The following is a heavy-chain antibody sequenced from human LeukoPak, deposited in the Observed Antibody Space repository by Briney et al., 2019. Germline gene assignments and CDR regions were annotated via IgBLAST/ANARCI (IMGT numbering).Heavy chain of an antibody. CDR2: INPNSGGT. Sequence: ASVKVSYKASGYTFTGYYMHWVRQAPGQGREGMGWINPNSGGTNYAQKFQGRVTMTRDTSISTAYMELSRLRSDDTAVYYCARTHYDFWSGYTHFDYWGQGTLVTVSS. CDR3: ARTHYDFWSGYTHFDY. J-gene: IGHJ4*02. V-gene: IGHV1-2*02. D-gene: IGHD3-3*01. CDR1: GYTFTGYY.